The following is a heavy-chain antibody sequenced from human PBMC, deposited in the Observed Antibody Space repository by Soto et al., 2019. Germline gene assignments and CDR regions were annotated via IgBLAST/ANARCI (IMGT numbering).Heavy chain of an antibody. CDR1: GGSISSSSYY. Sequence: SETLSLTCTVSGGSISSSSYYWGWIRQPPGKGLEWIGSIYYSGSTYYNPSLKSRVTISVDTSKNQFSLKLSSVTAADTAVYYCARYGAGYDFWRGSLFYYYGMDFGGQGTTVTVSS. J-gene: IGHJ6*02. V-gene: IGHV4-39*01. D-gene: IGHD3-3*01. CDR2: IYYSGST. CDR3: ARYGAGYDFWRGSLFYYYGMDF.